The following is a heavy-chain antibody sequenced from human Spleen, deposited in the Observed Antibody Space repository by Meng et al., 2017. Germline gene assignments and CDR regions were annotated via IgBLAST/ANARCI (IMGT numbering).Heavy chain of an antibody. CDR1: GYSFTSYW. Sequence: KVSCKGSGYSFTSYWIGWVRQIPGKGLEWMGIIYPGDSDTRYSPSFQGQVTISADKSISTAYLQWSSLKASDTAMYYCAKLGDSSSWYDLQYYFDFWGQGTLVTVSS. CDR3: AKLGDSSSWYDLQYYFDF. D-gene: IGHD6-13*01. V-gene: IGHV5-51*01. J-gene: IGHJ4*02. CDR2: IYPGDSDT.